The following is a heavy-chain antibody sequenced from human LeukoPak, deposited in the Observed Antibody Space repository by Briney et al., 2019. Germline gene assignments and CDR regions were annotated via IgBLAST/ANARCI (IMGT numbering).Heavy chain of an antibody. J-gene: IGHJ4*02. CDR1: GGSISSYY. CDR2: IYTSGST. D-gene: IGHD6-6*01. V-gene: IGHV4-4*07. CDR3: ARDEEGSSSVSYYFDY. Sequence: LETLSLTCTVSGGSISSYYWSWIRQPAGKGLEWIGRIYTSGSTNYNPSLKSRVTMSVDTSKNQFSLKLSSVTAADTAVYYCARDEEGSSSVSYYFDYWGQGTLVTVSS.